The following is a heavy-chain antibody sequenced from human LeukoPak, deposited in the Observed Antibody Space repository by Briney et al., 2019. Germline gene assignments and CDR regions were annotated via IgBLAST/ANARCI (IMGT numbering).Heavy chain of an antibody. CDR2: IIPIFGTA. D-gene: IGHD3-16*01. Sequence: ASVKVSCKASGGTFSSYAISWVRQAPGQGLEWMGRIIPIFGTANYAQKFQGRVTITTDESTSTAYMELSSLRSEDTAVYYCATVLGESSFDYWGQGTLVTVSS. CDR3: ATVLGESSFDY. J-gene: IGHJ4*02. V-gene: IGHV1-69*05. CDR1: GGTFSSYA.